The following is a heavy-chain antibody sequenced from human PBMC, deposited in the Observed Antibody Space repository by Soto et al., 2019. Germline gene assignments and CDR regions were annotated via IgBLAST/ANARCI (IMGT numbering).Heavy chain of an antibody. D-gene: IGHD3-3*01. CDR1: GGSISSYY. CDR3: ARENYDFWSGYYTSYYYYYMDV. Sequence: SETLSLTCTVSGGSISSYYWSWIRQPPGKGLEWIGYIYYSGSTNYNPSLKSRVTISVDTSKNQFSLKLSSVTAADTAVYYCARENYDFWSGYYTSYYYYYMDVWGKGTTVTVSS. CDR2: IYYSGST. J-gene: IGHJ6*03. V-gene: IGHV4-59*01.